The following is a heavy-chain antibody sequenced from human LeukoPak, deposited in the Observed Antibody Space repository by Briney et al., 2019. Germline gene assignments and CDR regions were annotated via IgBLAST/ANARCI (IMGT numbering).Heavy chain of an antibody. Sequence: GASVKVSCKASGGTFSSYAISWVRQAPGQGLEWMGRIIPILGIANYAQKFQGRVTITADKSTSTGYMELSSLRSEDTAVYYCARDIRCSSTSCYTIWFDPWGQGTLVTVSS. CDR3: ARDIRCSSTSCYTIWFDP. J-gene: IGHJ5*02. CDR2: IIPILGIA. CDR1: GGTFSSYA. V-gene: IGHV1-69*04. D-gene: IGHD2-2*02.